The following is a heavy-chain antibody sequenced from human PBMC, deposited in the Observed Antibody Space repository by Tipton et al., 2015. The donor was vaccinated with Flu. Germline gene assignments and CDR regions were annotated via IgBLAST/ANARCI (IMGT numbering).Heavy chain of an antibody. D-gene: IGHD4-17*01. Sequence: TLSLTCAVSGGSISSSNWWSWVRQPPGKGLEWIGEIYHSGSTNYNPSLKSRVTIPVGKSKNQFSLKLSSVTAADTAVYYCARGTTALNYFDYWGQGTLVTVSS. J-gene: IGHJ4*02. V-gene: IGHV4-4*02. CDR2: IYHSGST. CDR1: GGSISSSNW. CDR3: ARGTTALNYFDY.